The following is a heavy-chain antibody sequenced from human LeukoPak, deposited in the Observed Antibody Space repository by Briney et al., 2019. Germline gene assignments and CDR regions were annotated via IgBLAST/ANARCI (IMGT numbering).Heavy chain of an antibody. CDR1: GGTFASYA. CDR3: ARELRDSSGYYLAPFDY. V-gene: IGHV1-69*13. Sequence: ASVKVFCKASGGTFASYAISCMRQAPGQWLEWMGGIIPIFGTANYAQKFQGRVTITADESTTTAYMELSSLRSEDTAVYYCARELRDSSGYYLAPFDYWGQGTLVTVSS. CDR2: IIPIFGTA. J-gene: IGHJ4*02. D-gene: IGHD3-22*01.